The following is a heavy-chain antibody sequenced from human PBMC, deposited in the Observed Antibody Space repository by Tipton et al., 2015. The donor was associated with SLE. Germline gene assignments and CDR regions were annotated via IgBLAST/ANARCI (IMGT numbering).Heavy chain of an antibody. CDR1: GGSISSGSYY. CDR3: AREGGGVYGDYRFDY. Sequence: TLSLTCTVSGGSISSGSYYWSWIRQPAGKGLAWIGHIYTSGSPNYNPSLKSRVTISVDTSKNQFSLKPSSVTAADTAVYYCAREGGGVYGDYRFDYWGQGTLVTVSS. V-gene: IGHV4-61*09. D-gene: IGHD4-17*01. J-gene: IGHJ4*02. CDR2: IYTSGSP.